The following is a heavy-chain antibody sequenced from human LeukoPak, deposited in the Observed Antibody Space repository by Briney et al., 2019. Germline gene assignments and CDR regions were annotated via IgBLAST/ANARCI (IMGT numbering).Heavy chain of an antibody. CDR1: GGTFSSYA. J-gene: IGHJ4*02. CDR3: ASTPDRGVVVTAHFDY. V-gene: IGHV1-69*04. Sequence: ASVKVSCKASGGTFSSYAISWVRQAPGQGLEWMGRIIPILGIANYAQKFQGRVTITADKSTSTAYMELSSLRSEDTAVYYCASTPDRGVVVTAHFDYWGQGTLVTVSS. CDR2: IIPILGIA. D-gene: IGHD2-21*02.